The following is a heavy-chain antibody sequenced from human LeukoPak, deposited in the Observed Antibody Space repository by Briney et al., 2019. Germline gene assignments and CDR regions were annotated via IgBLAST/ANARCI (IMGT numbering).Heavy chain of an antibody. CDR3: AKVSGSSSWYLFDP. V-gene: IGHV3-30*02. CDR1: GFTFSSYG. D-gene: IGHD6-13*01. CDR2: IRYDGSNK. Sequence: GGSLRLSCAASGFTFSSYGMHWVRQAPGKGLEWVAFIRYDGSNKYYADSVKGRFTTSRDNSKNTLYLQMNSLRAEDTAVYYCAKVSGSSSWYLFDPWGQGTLVTVSS. J-gene: IGHJ5*02.